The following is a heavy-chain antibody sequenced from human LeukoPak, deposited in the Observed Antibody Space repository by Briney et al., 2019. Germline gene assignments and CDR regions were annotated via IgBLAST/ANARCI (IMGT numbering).Heavy chain of an antibody. V-gene: IGHV4-4*07. CDR2: IYAGRNT. CDR3: ARGPYTSGWFSFDY. Sequence: PSETLSLTCTVSGGSINNYYWSWIRQPAGKGLEWIGRIYAGRNTDHNPSLKSRVTMSLDSSKNQFSLRLTSVTAADTAVYYCARGPYTSGWFSFDYWGQGTLVTVSS. CDR1: GGSINNYY. J-gene: IGHJ4*02. D-gene: IGHD6-19*01.